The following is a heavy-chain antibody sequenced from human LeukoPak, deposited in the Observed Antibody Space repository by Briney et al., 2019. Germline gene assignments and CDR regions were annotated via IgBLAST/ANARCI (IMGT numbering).Heavy chain of an antibody. CDR1: GFIFTNYF. CDR3: AKGHYYGSGSLDY. Sequence: GGSLRLSCAASGFIFTNYFMSWVRQAPGKGLEWVASIKHDGSEKYYVDSVRGRFTISRDNTMNSLYLQMSSLRAEDTAVYYCAKGHYYGSGSLDYWGQGTLVTVSS. V-gene: IGHV3-7*01. D-gene: IGHD3-10*01. J-gene: IGHJ4*02. CDR2: IKHDGSEK.